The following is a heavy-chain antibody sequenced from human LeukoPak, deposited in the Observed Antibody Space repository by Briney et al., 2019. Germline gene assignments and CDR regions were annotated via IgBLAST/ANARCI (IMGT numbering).Heavy chain of an antibody. Sequence: ASVKVSCKASGFTFTSSAMQWVRQARGQRLEWIGWIVVGSGNTNYAQKFQERVTITKDMSTSTAYMELSSLRSEDTAVYYCAAHFDYYDSRGYNDYWGQGTRVTVSS. CDR3: AAHFDYYDSRGYNDY. D-gene: IGHD3-22*01. V-gene: IGHV1-58*02. CDR1: GFTFTSSA. CDR2: IVVGSGNT. J-gene: IGHJ4*02.